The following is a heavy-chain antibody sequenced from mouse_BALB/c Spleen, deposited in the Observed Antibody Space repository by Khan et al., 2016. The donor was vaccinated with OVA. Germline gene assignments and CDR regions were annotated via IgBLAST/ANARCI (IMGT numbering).Heavy chain of an antibody. Sequence: VQLQESGPGLVAPSQSLSITYTVSGFSLTTYGVNWVRQPPGKGLEWLGVIWGDGSTNYHSVLISRLSISKDNSKSQVFLKLNSLQTDDTATYYCAKWGDVYAVDSWGQGTSVTVSS. V-gene: IGHV2-3*01. CDR3: AKWGDVYAVDS. D-gene: IGHD2-13*01. CDR1: GFSLTTYG. J-gene: IGHJ4*01. CDR2: IWGDGST.